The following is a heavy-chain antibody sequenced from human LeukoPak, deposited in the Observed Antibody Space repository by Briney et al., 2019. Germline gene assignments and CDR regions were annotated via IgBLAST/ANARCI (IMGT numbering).Heavy chain of an antibody. Sequence: ASVKVSCKASGYTFTGYYTHWVRQAPGQGLEWMGWINPNSGGTNYAQKFQGRVTMTRDTSISTAYMELSRLRSDDTAVYYCARDRVIRAPYGMDVWGQGTTVTVSS. D-gene: IGHD3-10*01. CDR1: GYTFTGYY. CDR2: INPNSGGT. J-gene: IGHJ6*02. CDR3: ARDRVIRAPYGMDV. V-gene: IGHV1-2*02.